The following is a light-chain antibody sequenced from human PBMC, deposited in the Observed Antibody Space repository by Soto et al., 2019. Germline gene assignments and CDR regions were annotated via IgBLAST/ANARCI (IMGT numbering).Light chain of an antibody. J-gene: IGLJ2*01. CDR3: QAWDSGTVV. CDR2: EDT. CDR1: TLGSKF. V-gene: IGLV3-1*01. Sequence: SYELTQPPSVSVSPGQTANITCSGNTLGSKFVFWYQQKAGQSPMVVIYEDTKRPSGIPERFSGSNSGNTATLTISGTQAMDEADFCCQAWDSGTVVFGGGTTLTVL.